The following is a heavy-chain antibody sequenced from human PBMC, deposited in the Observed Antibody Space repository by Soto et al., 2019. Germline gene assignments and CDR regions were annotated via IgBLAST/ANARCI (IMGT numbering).Heavy chain of an antibody. V-gene: IGHV4-31*03. Sequence: SETLSLTCTVSGGSISSGGYYWSWIRQHPGKGLEWIGYIYYSGSTYYNPSLKSRVTISVDTSKNQFSLKLSSVTAADTAVYYCARDSALETYYYYGMDVWGQGTTVTVS. CDR1: GGSISSGGYY. J-gene: IGHJ6*02. D-gene: IGHD3-10*01. CDR2: IYYSGST. CDR3: ARDSALETYYYYGMDV.